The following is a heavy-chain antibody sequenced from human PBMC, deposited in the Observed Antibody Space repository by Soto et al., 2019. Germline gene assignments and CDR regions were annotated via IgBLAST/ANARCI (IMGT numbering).Heavy chain of an antibody. D-gene: IGHD3-10*01. V-gene: IGHV3-23*01. J-gene: IGHJ4*02. Sequence: EVQLLESGGGLVQPGGSLRLSCAASGFTFSSYAMSWVRQAPGKGLEWVSAISGSGGSTYYADSVKGRFTISRDNSKNTLYLQMHRLRDEDTAVYYCAKASGWFGEFDYWGQGTLVTVSS. CDR2: ISGSGGST. CDR1: GFTFSSYA. CDR3: AKASGWFGEFDY.